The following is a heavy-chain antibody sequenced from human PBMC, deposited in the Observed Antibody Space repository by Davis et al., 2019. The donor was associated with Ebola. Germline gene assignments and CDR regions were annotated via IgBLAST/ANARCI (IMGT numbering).Heavy chain of an antibody. CDR3: TLTYYYDSSGSPLDY. J-gene: IGHJ4*02. Sequence: GGSLRLSCAASGFTFSDHYMDWVRQASGKGLEWVGRIRSKANSYATAYAASVKGRFTISRDDSKNTAYLQMNSLKTEDTAVYYCTLTYYYDSSGSPLDYWGQGTLVTVSS. V-gene: IGHV3-73*01. D-gene: IGHD3-22*01. CDR1: GFTFSDHY. CDR2: IRSKANSYAT.